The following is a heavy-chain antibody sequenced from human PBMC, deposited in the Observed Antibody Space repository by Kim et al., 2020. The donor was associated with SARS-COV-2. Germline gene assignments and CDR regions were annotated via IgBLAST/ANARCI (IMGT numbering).Heavy chain of an antibody. J-gene: IGHJ6*02. Sequence: RVTISVDTSKNQFSLKLSSVTAADTAVYYCARDQIAFTYGDYTFGMDVWGQGTTVTVSS. V-gene: IGHV4-59*01. D-gene: IGHD4-17*01. CDR3: ARDQIAFTYGDYTFGMDV.